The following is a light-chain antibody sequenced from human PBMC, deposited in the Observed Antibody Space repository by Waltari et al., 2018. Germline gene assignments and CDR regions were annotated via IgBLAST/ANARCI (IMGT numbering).Light chain of an antibody. CDR1: RSIISN. CDR2: DSS. CDR3: QQYDNWLGT. J-gene: IGKJ1*01. Sequence: EIVMTQSPATLSVFPGERATLSCRASRSIISNLAWYQHKPGQAPRLLIYDSSTRATGIPARLSGSGSGTEFTLTISSLQSEDFAVYFCQQYDNWLGTFGQGTKVEIK. V-gene: IGKV3-15*01.